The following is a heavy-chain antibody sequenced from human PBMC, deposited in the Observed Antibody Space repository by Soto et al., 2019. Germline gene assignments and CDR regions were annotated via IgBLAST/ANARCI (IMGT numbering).Heavy chain of an antibody. CDR1: GDSVSSNSAA. V-gene: IGHV6-1*01. CDR2: AYYRSKWYN. D-gene: IGHD2-15*01. J-gene: IGHJ5*02. Sequence: SQTLSLTGVISGDSVSSNSAAWNGIRQSPSRGTEWLGRAYYRSKWYNDYAVSVKSRININPYASKNQFSLHLTSVTPEATDAYYSAPYCDSSGDHPKSFDPWGQGTLVTVSS. CDR3: APYCDSSGDHPKSFDP.